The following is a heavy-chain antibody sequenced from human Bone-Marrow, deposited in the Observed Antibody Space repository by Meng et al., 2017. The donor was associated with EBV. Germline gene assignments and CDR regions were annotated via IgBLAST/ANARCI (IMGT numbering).Heavy chain of an antibody. CDR1: GYTVHSHA. V-gene: IGHV1-18*01. CDR3: ARGLGSGRTLATRRGYEY. J-gene: IGHJ4*02. D-gene: IGHD7-27*01. Sequence: SEASVKHSLQASGYTVHSHASNRVRQAPGQGPQLIGWISVYPGNTNYPQNFQGRGTMTTDTSPGTAYMELRSRRSADTAVYYRARGLGSGRTLATRRGYEYWGQGTLVTVSS. CDR2: ISVYPGNT.